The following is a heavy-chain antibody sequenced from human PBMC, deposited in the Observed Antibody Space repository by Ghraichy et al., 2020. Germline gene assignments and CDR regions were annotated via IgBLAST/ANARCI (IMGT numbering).Heavy chain of an antibody. CDR2: ISSSSSYI. CDR1: GFTFSSYS. Sequence: GGSLRLSCAASGFTFSSYSMNWVRQAPGKGLEWVSSISSSSSYIYYADSVKGRFTISRDNAKNSLYLQMNSLRAEDTAVYYCARAGFVVGATSYFDYWGQGTLVTVSS. V-gene: IGHV3-21*01. CDR3: ARAGFVVGATSYFDY. D-gene: IGHD1-26*01. J-gene: IGHJ4*02.